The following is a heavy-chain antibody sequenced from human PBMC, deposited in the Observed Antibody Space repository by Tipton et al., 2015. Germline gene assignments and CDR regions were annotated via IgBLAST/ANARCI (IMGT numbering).Heavy chain of an antibody. CDR3: ARINTNLNAFDF. V-gene: IGHV3-33*08. D-gene: IGHD3-22*01. CDR1: GFTFSSYG. CDR2: IVYDGGNK. Sequence: SLRLSCEASGFTFSSYGMHWVRQAPGRGRAWLAAIVYDGGNKSYADSVKGRFTVSRDNSKDTLYLHLNSLRPDDTAMYSCARINTNLNAFDFWGQGTMVTVSS. J-gene: IGHJ3*01.